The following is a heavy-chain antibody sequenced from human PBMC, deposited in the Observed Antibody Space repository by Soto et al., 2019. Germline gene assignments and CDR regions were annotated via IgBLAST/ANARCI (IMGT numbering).Heavy chain of an antibody. D-gene: IGHD2-21*02. Sequence: ESGGDVVQPERSLRLSCAASGFTFSNYAIHWVRQAPGKGLEWVAVIWYDGTKQYYPDSVKGRFTISRDSSKNTLYLQMNSLRAEDTAVYYCARAPATDWYFDLWGRGTLVTVSS. CDR3: ARAPATDWYFDL. CDR2: IWYDGTKQ. V-gene: IGHV3-33*01. J-gene: IGHJ2*01. CDR1: GFTFSNYA.